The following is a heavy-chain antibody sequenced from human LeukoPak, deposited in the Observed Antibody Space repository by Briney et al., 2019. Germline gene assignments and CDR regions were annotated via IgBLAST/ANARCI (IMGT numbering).Heavy chain of an antibody. Sequence: SETLSLTCTVSGGSIISGRYYWGLIRQPPGKGLEWIGCIYYGGNAYYNPSLKSRVTIAVNTTKNQFSMKLSSVTAADTALYYCARSNSGSSRYWYFGLWGRGTLVTVSS. D-gene: IGHD1-26*01. CDR3: ARSNSGSSRYWYFGL. V-gene: IGHV4-39*01. CDR1: GGSIISGRYY. CDR2: IYYGGNA. J-gene: IGHJ2*01.